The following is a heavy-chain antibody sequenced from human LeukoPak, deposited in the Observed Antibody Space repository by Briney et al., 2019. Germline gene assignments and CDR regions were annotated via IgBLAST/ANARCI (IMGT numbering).Heavy chain of an antibody. J-gene: IGHJ3*02. CDR1: GASISSNSYY. CDR3: ARFLWFGEDDAFDI. D-gene: IGHD3-10*01. Sequence: SETLSLTCTVSGASISSNSYYWGWIRQPPGKGLEWIGSIYYSGSTYYNPSLKSRVTISVDTSKNQFSLKLSSVTAADTAVYYCARFLWFGEDDAFDIWGQGTMVTVSS. CDR2: IYYSGST. V-gene: IGHV4-39*07.